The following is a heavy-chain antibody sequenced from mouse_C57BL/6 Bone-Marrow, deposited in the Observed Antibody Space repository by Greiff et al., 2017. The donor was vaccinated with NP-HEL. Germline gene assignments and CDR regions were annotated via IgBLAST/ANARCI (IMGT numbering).Heavy chain of an antibody. D-gene: IGHD1-1*01. J-gene: IGHJ3*01. Sequence: QVQLQQSGPGLVQPSQSLSITCTVSGFSLTSYGVHWVRQSPGKGLEWLGVIWRGGSTDYNAAFISRLSISKDNSKSQVFFKMNSLQADDTAIYYCARLYYGSTAYWGQGTLVTVSA. V-gene: IGHV2-2*01. CDR3: ARLYYGSTAY. CDR1: GFSLTSYG. CDR2: IWRGGST.